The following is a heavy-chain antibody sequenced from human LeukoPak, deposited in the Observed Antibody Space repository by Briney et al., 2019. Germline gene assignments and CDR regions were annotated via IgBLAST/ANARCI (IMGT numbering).Heavy chain of an antibody. J-gene: IGHJ6*03. Sequence: ASVKVSCKASGYSFTTYYLHWVRQAPGQALEWLGINDPGGGTVVQGEKFRGRVSMTRDMSTSTVYMELSSLTSEDTAVYYCASDGIEGDYYYMDVWGRGTTVTVSS. V-gene: IGHV1-46*01. CDR1: GYSFTTYY. D-gene: IGHD1-14*01. CDR3: ASDGIEGDYYYMDV. CDR2: NDPGGGTV.